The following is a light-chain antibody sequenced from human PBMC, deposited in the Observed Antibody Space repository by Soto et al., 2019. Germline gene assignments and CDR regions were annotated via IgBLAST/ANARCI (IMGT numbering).Light chain of an antibody. J-gene: IGLJ3*02. Sequence: QSALTQPRSVSGSPGQSVTISCTGTSSDVGGFNYVSWYQQHPGKVPKLMIYEVNNRPSGVSNRFSGSKSGNTASLTISGLQAEDEADYYCSSYTSSSTQVLGGGTKLTVL. CDR2: EVN. CDR3: SSYTSSSTQV. CDR1: SSDVGGFNY. V-gene: IGLV2-14*01.